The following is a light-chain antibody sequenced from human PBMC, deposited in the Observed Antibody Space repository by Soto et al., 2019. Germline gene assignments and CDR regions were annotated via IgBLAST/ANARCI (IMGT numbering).Light chain of an antibody. Sequence: EIVLTQSPATLSVSPGEKATLSCRASQSVSSTLAWYQQKPGQAPRLLIYGASTRATDIPARFSGSRSGTEFTLTISSLQSEDFAVYYCQQYDTSPTFGQGTKVDIK. CDR2: GAS. V-gene: IGKV3-15*01. CDR3: QQYDTSPT. CDR1: QSVSST. J-gene: IGKJ1*01.